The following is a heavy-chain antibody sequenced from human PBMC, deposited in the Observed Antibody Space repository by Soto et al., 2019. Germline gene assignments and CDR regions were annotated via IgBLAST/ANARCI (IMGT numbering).Heavy chain of an antibody. CDR2: ISAYNGDT. Sequence: QVQLVQSGAEVKKPGASVKVSCKAFGYSFSTYGITWFRQAPGQGLEWMGWISAYNGDTNYAQILQGRVTMTTDTSTSTAYMELRSLRSDDTAVYYCARDRYNPYNNDDYYGMDVWGQGTTVTVSS. D-gene: IGHD1-1*01. CDR1: GYSFSTYG. V-gene: IGHV1-18*01. CDR3: ARDRYNPYNNDDYYGMDV. J-gene: IGHJ6*02.